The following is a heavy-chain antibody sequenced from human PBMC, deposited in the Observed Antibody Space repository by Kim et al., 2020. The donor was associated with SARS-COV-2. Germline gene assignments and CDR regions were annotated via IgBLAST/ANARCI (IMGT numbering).Heavy chain of an antibody. V-gene: IGHV3-33*01. CDR1: GFAFNVFG. D-gene: IGHD1-7*01. CDR3: VSDLNYGAHGYY. J-gene: IGHJ4*02. Sequence: GWSLRLSCATSGFAFNVFGMHWVRQAPGKGLEWLAVIGHDGNFKYYADSVKGRFTISRDNSRNTLYLQMSSPRFEDTVVYYCVSDLNYGAHGYYLGQGTLGTVSS. CDR2: IGHDGNFK.